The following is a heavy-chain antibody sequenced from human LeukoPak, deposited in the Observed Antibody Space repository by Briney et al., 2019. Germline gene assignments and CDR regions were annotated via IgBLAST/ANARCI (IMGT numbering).Heavy chain of an antibody. CDR1: GYSFTSYW. CDR3: ARLPYYYDSSGYYYPLDY. J-gene: IGHJ4*02. V-gene: IGHV5-51*01. D-gene: IGHD3-22*01. Sequence: GESLQISCKGSGYSFTSYWIGWVRQMPGKGLEWMGIIYPGDSDTRYSPSFQGQVTISADKSISTAYLQWSSLKASDTAMYYCARLPYYYDSSGYYYPLDYWGQGTLVTVSS. CDR2: IYPGDSDT.